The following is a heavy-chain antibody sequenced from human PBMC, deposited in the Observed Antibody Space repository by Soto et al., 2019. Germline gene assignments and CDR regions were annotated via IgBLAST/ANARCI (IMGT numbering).Heavy chain of an antibody. V-gene: IGHV2-5*01. CDR1: GFSLSTSGVG. Sequence: QITLKESGPTLVKPTQTLTLTCTFSGFSLSTSGVGVGWIRQPPGKALEWLALIYWNDDKRYSPSLKSRLTIPKDPSKNQVVFTLPNMDPVDTATYYCAHILTWNYGAYYFDYGGQETLVTVSS. CDR3: AHILTWNYGAYYFDY. J-gene: IGHJ4*02. CDR2: IYWNDDK. D-gene: IGHD1-7*01.